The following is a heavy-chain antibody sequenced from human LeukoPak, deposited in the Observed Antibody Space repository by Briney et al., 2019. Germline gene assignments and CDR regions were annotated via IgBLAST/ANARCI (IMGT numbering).Heavy chain of an antibody. V-gene: IGHV4-39*07. J-gene: IGHJ5*02. CDR1: GGSISSSGSY. CDR2: IYYSGST. D-gene: IGHD6-19*01. Sequence: SGTLSLTCTVSGGSISSSGSYWGWIRQPPEKGLEWIATIYYSGSTYYNPSLETRVTISVDTSKNQFSLKLSSVTAADTAVYYCARHISDHWMSLNWFDPWGQGTLVTVSS. CDR3: ARHISDHWMSLNWFDP.